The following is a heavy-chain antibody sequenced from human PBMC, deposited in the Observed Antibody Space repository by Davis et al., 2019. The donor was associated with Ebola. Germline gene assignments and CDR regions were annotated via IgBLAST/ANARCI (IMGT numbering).Heavy chain of an antibody. CDR1: GFTVSSNH. V-gene: IGHV3-53*05. J-gene: IGHJ4*02. D-gene: IGHD6-19*01. CDR2: IYDQST. CDR3: ATTQCLVEFDN. Sequence: GESLKISCAASGFTVSSNHMSWVRQAPGKGLEWVSGIYDQSTAYADSVRGRFISSRDKSNNALYLEMNSLSVGDTSVYYGATTQCLVEFDNWGQGTLVTVSS.